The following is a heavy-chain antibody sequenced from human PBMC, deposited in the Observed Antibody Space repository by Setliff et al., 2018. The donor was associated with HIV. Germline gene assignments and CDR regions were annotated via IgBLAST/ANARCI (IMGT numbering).Heavy chain of an antibody. CDR3: AKDTLGIAAAGTSWYWYFDL. Sequence: PGGSLRLSCAASGFTFDDYAMHWVRQAPGKGLEWVSGISWNSGSIGYADSVKGRFTISRDNAKNSLYLQMNSLRAEDTALYYCAKDTLGIAAAGTSWYWYFDLWGRGTLVTVSS. V-gene: IGHV3-9*01. CDR2: ISWNSGSI. J-gene: IGHJ2*01. CDR1: GFTFDDYA. D-gene: IGHD6-13*01.